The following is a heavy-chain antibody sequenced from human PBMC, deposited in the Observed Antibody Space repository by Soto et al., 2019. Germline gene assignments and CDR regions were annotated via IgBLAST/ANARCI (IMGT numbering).Heavy chain of an antibody. D-gene: IGHD1-26*01. CDR2: IGPESGAT. V-gene: IGHV1-2*02. Sequence: GASVNVSCKASGYTFTGHYIHWVRQAPEQGPEWMGEIGPESGATRYAQKFQGRVTMTRDMSITTVYMELNNLSPDDTAVYYCGRGRSGQIVVFYWGQGTPVTV. CDR1: GYTFTGHY. CDR3: GRGRSGQIVVFY. J-gene: IGHJ4*02.